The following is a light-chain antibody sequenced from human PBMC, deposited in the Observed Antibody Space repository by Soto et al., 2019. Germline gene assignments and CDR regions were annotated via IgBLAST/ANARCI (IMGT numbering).Light chain of an antibody. J-gene: IGKJ1*01. CDR2: DSS. CDR1: QSVSSY. V-gene: IGKV3-11*01. CDR3: QQRSNWRWT. Sequence: EIVLTQSPATLSLSPGERATLSCRASQSVSSYLAWYQQKPGQSPRLLIYDSSNRATGIPARFSGSGSETDFTLTISSLEPEDCAVYYCQQRSNWRWTFGQGTKVEIK.